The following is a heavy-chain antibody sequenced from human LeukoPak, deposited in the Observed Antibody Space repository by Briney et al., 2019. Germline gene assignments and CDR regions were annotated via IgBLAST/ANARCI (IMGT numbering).Heavy chain of an antibody. Sequence: SETLSLTCTVSGGSISSYYWSWIRQPPGKGLEWIGYIHYSGSNNYNPSLKNRVTISVETSKNQFSLTLSSVTAADTAVYYCALGDCSGGSCYYDYWGQETLVSVSS. V-gene: IGHV4-59*01. D-gene: IGHD2-15*01. CDR3: ALGDCSGGSCYYDY. CDR2: IHYSGSN. CDR1: GGSISSYY. J-gene: IGHJ4*02.